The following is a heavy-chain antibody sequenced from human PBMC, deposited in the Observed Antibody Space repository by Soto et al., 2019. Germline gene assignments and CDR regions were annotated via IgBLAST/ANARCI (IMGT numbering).Heavy chain of an antibody. V-gene: IGHV3-23*01. J-gene: IGHJ4*02. Sequence: VGSLRLSCAASGFTFSSYAISWVRQAPGKGLEWVSAISGSGGSTYYADSVKGRFTISRDNSKNTLYLQMNSLRAEDTAVYYCAKGVRSSGWYCLFDYWGQGTLVTVSS. CDR1: GFTFSSYA. CDR2: ISGSGGST. D-gene: IGHD6-19*01. CDR3: AKGVRSSGWYCLFDY.